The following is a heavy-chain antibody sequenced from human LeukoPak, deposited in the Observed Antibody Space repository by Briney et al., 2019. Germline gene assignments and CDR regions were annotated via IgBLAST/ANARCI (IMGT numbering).Heavy chain of an antibody. Sequence: GGSLRLSCAASGFTFSSFAVSWVRQAPGKGLEWVANIKEDGSETYYVDSVKGRFTISRDNAKNSLYLQMNSLRAEDTAVYYCARGTMFPYYFDYWGQGTLVTVSS. CDR1: GFTFSSFA. J-gene: IGHJ4*02. D-gene: IGHD3-10*02. V-gene: IGHV3-7*01. CDR2: IKEDGSET. CDR3: ARGTMFPYYFDY.